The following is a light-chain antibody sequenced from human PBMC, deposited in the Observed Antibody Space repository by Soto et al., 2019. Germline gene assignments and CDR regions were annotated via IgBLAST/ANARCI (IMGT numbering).Light chain of an antibody. CDR1: QSISSY. J-gene: IGKJ4*01. V-gene: IGKV1-39*01. CDR3: QQSYSTSPLT. CDR2: AAS. Sequence: QXTQSPSSLSASVGDRVTITCRASQSISSYLNWYQQKPGKAPKLLIYAASSLQSGVPSRFIGSGSGTDFTLTISSLQPEDFATYYCQQSYSTSPLTFGGGTKVEIK.